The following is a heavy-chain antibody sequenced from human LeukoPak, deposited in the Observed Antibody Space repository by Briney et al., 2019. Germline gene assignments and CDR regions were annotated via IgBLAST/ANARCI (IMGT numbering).Heavy chain of an antibody. V-gene: IGHV3-7*01. Sequence: GGSLRLSCAASGFTFSSYWMSWVRQAPGKGLEWVANIKQDGSEKYYVDSVKGRFTISRDNAKNSLYLQMNSLRAEDTAVYYCARVSALEWLLALFDYWGQGTLVTVSS. D-gene: IGHD3-3*01. CDR1: GFTFSSYW. CDR2: IKQDGSEK. CDR3: ARVSALEWLLALFDY. J-gene: IGHJ4*02.